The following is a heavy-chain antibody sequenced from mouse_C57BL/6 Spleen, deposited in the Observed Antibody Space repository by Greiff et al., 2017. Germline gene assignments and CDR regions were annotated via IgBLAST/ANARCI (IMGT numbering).Heavy chain of an antibody. CDR2: ISNLAYSI. Sequence: EVKLMESGGGLVQPGGSLKLSCAASGFTFSDYGMAWVRQAPRKGPEWGAFISNLAYSIYYADTVTGRFTISRENAKNTLYLDMSSLRSEDTAMYYCARHGDYDGFAYWGQGTLVTVSA. CDR1: GFTFSDYG. CDR3: ARHGDYDGFAY. J-gene: IGHJ3*01. V-gene: IGHV5-15*01. D-gene: IGHD2-4*01.